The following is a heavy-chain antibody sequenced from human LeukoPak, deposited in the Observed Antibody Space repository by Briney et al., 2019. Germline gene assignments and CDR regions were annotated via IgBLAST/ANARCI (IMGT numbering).Heavy chain of an antibody. CDR2: ISSNGGST. V-gene: IGHV3-64*01. CDR3: ARGDYDFWSGYEDPLDY. CDR1: GFTFSSYA. D-gene: IGHD3-3*01. J-gene: IGHJ4*02. Sequence: GGSLRLSCAASGFTFSSYAMHWVRQAPGKGLEYVSAISSNGGSTYYAISVKGRFTISRDNSKNTLYLQMGSLRAEDMAVYYCARGDYDFWSGYEDPLDYWGQGTLVTVSS.